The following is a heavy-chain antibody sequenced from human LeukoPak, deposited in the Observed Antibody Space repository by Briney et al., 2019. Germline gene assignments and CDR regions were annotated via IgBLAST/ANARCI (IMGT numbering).Heavy chain of an antibody. CDR1: GYTFTAYY. CDR2: VDPEDGES. Sequence: GASMKISCKASGYTFTAYYIHWVQQAPGKGLEWMGRVDPEDGESIYAGRFQGRVTMTADTSTNTAYMELSSLGSDDTAVYYCATAPRIFDLDSDNRFGDHWGQGTLVTVSS. CDR3: ATAPRIFDLDSDNRFGDH. D-gene: IGHD3/OR15-3a*01. J-gene: IGHJ4*02. V-gene: IGHV1-69-2*01.